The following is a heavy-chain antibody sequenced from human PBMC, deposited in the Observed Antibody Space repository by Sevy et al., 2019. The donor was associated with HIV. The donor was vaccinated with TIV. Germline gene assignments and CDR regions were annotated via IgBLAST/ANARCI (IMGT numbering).Heavy chain of an antibody. CDR2: ISYDGSYK. J-gene: IGHJ5*02. V-gene: IGHV3-30*04. D-gene: IGHD2-2*02. CDR3: ARDAAEGPYGDTWHSNWFDP. Sequence: GESLKISCAASGFAFDSYALYWVRQAPGKGLEWIAVISYDGSYKHYADSLKGRFTISRDNSKNTLFLQMKILITEDTALYYCARDAAEGPYGDTWHSNWFDPWGQGILVTVSS. CDR1: GFAFDSYA.